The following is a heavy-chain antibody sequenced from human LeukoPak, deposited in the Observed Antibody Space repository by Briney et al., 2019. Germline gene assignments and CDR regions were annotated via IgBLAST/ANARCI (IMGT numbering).Heavy chain of an antibody. D-gene: IGHD5-18*01. CDR2: VYYSGST. CDR3: ARRLVDTAIDAFDI. J-gene: IGHJ3*02. Sequence: SETLPLTCTVSGGSISSGGYYWSWIRQHPGKGLEWIGYVYYSGSTYYNPSLKSRVTISVDTSKNQFSLKLSSVTAADTAVYYCARRLVDTAIDAFDIWGQGTMVTVSS. CDR1: GGSISSGGYY. V-gene: IGHV4-31*03.